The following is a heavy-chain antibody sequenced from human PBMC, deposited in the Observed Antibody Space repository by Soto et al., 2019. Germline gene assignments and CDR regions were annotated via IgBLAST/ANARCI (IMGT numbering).Heavy chain of an antibody. CDR1: GFTFSSYA. J-gene: IGHJ4*02. Sequence: EVQLLESGGGLVQPGGSLRLSCAASGFTFSSYAMSWVRQAPGKGLEWVSAISGSGGSTYYADSVKGRFTISRDNSKNRLYLQMNSLRAEDTAVYYCAKGGGGWLDPYYFDYWGQGTLVTVSS. CDR3: AKGGGGWLDPYYFDY. CDR2: ISGSGGST. V-gene: IGHV3-23*01. D-gene: IGHD5-12*01.